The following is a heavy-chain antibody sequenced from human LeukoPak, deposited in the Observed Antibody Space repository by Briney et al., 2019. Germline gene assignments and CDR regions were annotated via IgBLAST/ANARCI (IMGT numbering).Heavy chain of an antibody. J-gene: IGHJ5*02. CDR3: AREVRSSSWYGESTCWFDP. V-gene: IGHV1-18*01. CDR1: GYTFTSYG. CDR2: ISAYNGNT. Sequence: ASVKVSCKASGYTFTSYGISWVRQAPGQGLEWMGWISAYNGNTNYAQKLQGRVTMTTDTSTSTAYMELRSLRSDDTAVYYCAREVRSSSWYGESTCWFDPWGQGTLVTVSS. D-gene: IGHD6-13*01.